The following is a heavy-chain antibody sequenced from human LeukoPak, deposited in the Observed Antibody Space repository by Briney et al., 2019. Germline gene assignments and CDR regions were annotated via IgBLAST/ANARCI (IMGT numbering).Heavy chain of an antibody. CDR3: ARLLRSEIDI. D-gene: IGHD5-12*01. CDR2: IYSGGST. CDR1: GFTVSSNY. Sequence: PGGSLRLSCAASGFTVSSNYMSWVRQAPGKGLEWVSVIYSGGSTYYADSMKGRFTISRHNSKNTLYLQMNSLRAEDTAVYYCARLLRSEIDIWGQGTMVTVSS. J-gene: IGHJ3*02. V-gene: IGHV3-53*04.